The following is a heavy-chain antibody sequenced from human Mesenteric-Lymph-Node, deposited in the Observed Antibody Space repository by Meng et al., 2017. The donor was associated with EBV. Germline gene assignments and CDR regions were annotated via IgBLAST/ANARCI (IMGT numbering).Heavy chain of an antibody. V-gene: IGHV4-39*01. CDR1: GGSIGSPIYY. CDR2: FSYSGTT. CDR3: ARADYYDTSGVVDY. D-gene: IGHD3-22*01. J-gene: IGHJ4*02. Sequence: QLQLQEPGPGLVKPSETLSLTCTVSGGSIGSPIYYWGWIRQPPGKGLEWIGTFSYSGTTYYNTSLKSRVTISVDMSKNQFSLKLSSVAAADTAVYFCARADYYDTSGVVDYWGQGTLVTVSS.